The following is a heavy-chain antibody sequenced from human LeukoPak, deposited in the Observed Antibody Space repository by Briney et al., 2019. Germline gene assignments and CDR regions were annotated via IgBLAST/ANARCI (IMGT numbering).Heavy chain of an antibody. CDR3: ARADGSGSFYGMDV. J-gene: IGHJ6*02. V-gene: IGHV1-8*01. D-gene: IGHD3-10*01. CDR1: GYTFTSYD. Sequence: ASVRVSCKASGYTFTSYDINGVRQATGQGLEWMGWMNPNSGNTGYAQKFQGRVTMTRNTSISTAYMELSSLRSEDTAVYYCARADGSGSFYGMDVWGQGTTVTVSS. CDR2: MNPNSGNT.